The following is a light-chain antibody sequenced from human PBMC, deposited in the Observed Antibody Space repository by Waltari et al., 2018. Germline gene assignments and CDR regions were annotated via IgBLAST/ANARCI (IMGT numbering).Light chain of an antibody. CDR1: STIMGCW. Sequence: CSARSTIMGCWLIWYDERPGQSPRLLISGASNRAPGIPDRCSGSGSGTDVARTISRLEPEDSAVYYCQQYDGSVVTFGGGTKVEIK. J-gene: IGKJ4*01. V-gene: IGKV3-20*01. CDR3: QQYDGSVVT. CDR2: GAS.